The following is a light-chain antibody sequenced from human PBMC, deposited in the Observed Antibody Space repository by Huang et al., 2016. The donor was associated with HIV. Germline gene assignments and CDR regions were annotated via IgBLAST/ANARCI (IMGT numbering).Light chain of an antibody. CDR1: QHVTNSY. CDR3: QQYGSSPPVT. J-gene: IGKJ5*01. V-gene: IGKV3-20*01. CDR2: GAS. Sequence: EIVLTQSPATLSLSPGERAALSCRASQHVTNSYLAWYQQKPGQAPRLLIYGASRRATGIPDRFSGSGSGTDFTLTISRLEPEDFAVYYCQQYGSSPPVTFGQGTRLEIK.